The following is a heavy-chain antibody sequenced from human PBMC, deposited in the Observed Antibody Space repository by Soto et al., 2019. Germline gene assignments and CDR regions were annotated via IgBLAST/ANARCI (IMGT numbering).Heavy chain of an antibody. D-gene: IGHD3-9*01. Sequence: QITLTESGPTLVKPTQTLTMTCTFSGISLTNSGVGVSSIRQPPGKALERLAVIYWDDAKHFSPSQKSRLTITTQSPKNQVLLTMTNMDSVHRATYFCAQADFDPYGMDVWCQGTTVSVSS. CDR3: AQADFDPYGMDV. V-gene: IGHV2-5*02. J-gene: IGHJ6*02. CDR2: IYWDDAK. CDR1: GISLTNSGVG.